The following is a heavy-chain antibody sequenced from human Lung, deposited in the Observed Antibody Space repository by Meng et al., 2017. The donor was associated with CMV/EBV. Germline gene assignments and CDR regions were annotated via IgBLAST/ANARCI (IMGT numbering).Heavy chain of an antibody. Sequence: SETLSLXCTVSGVSINSHHWSWIRQTPGKGLEWIGYIYYSGSTNYNPSLKSRVTISFDMSKNQFSLKLSSVTAADTAVYYCARGKSSGLITPLRGGSRPFDPWGQGTLVTVSS. CDR3: ARGKSSGLITPLRGGSRPFDP. J-gene: IGHJ5*02. D-gene: IGHD3-10*01. V-gene: IGHV4-59*11. CDR1: GVSINSHH. CDR2: IYYSGST.